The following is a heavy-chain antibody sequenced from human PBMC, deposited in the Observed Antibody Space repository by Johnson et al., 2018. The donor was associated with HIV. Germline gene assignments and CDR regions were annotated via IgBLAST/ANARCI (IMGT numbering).Heavy chain of an antibody. D-gene: IGHD2-21*02. V-gene: IGHV3-30-3*01. CDR3: ARGIRGVVVTADDAFDI. Sequence: QVQLVESGGGVVQPGRSLRLSCAASGFTFSSYAMHWVRQAPGKGLEWVAVISYDGSIKNYADSVKGRFTISRDNFKNTLNLQMNSLGAEDTAVYYCARGIRGVVVTADDAFDIWGQGTMVTVSS. CDR2: ISYDGSIK. J-gene: IGHJ3*02. CDR1: GFTFSSYA.